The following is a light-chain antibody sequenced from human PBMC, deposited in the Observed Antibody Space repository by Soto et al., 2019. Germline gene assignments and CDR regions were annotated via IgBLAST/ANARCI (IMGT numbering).Light chain of an antibody. CDR2: GAS. V-gene: IGKV3-20*01. J-gene: IGKJ1*01. CDR1: QSVSSNY. Sequence: EIVLTQSPGTLSLSPGEGATLSCRASQSVSSNYLAWYQQKPGQAPRLLIYGASSRATGIPDRFSGSGSGTDFTLTISRLEPEDFAVYYCHQYSSSPQTFGQGTKVEIK. CDR3: HQYSSSPQT.